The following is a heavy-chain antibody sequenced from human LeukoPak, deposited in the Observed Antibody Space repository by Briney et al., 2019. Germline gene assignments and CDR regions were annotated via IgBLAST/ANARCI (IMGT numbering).Heavy chain of an antibody. CDR1: GGSIRSYC. J-gene: IGHJ3*02. CDR2: IYYSGST. Sequence: SETLSLTCTASGGSIRSYCWSWIRQPPGKGLEWIGYIYYSGSTNYNPSLKSRVTISVDTSKNQFSLKLSSVTAADTAVYYCARGRGETMAWYDAFDIWGQGTMVTVSS. D-gene: IGHD4/OR15-4a*01. V-gene: IGHV4-59*01. CDR3: ARGRGETMAWYDAFDI.